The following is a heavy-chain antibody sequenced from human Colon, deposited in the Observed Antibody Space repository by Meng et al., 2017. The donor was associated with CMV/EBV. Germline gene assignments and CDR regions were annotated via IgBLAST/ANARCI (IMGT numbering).Heavy chain of an antibody. D-gene: IGHD3-3*01. J-gene: IGHJ4*02. V-gene: IGHV4-39*07. CDR1: YGSINVKNYY. CDR3: ARNPYNFWSGAPV. Sequence: GSLRLSCSVPYGSINVKNYYWAWIRQSPGKGLEWIGSVYYTGTTFLNSSFKSRVSISVDTSNNQFSLKMNSVTAADTAVYYCARNPYNFWSGAPVWGQGKLVTVSS. CDR2: VYYTGTT.